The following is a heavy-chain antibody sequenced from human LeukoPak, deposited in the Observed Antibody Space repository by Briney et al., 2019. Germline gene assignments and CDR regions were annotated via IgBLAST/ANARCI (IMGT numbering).Heavy chain of an antibody. CDR2: ISAYNGNT. D-gene: IGHD3-22*01. CDR3: ARDLPSDYYDSSGYSYFDY. V-gene: IGHV1-18*01. J-gene: IGHJ4*02. CDR1: GYTFTSYG. Sequence: ASVKVSCKASGYTFTSYGISWVRQAPGQGLEWMGWISAYNGNTNYAQKLQGRVTITTDTSTSTAYMELRSLRSDDTAVYYCARDLPSDYYDSSGYSYFDYWGQGTLVTVSS.